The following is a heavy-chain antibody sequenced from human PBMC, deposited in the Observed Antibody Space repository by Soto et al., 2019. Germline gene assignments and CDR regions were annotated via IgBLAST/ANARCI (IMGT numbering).Heavy chain of an antibody. D-gene: IGHD2-2*02. J-gene: IGHJ5*02. Sequence: ASVKVSCKASGYTFTSYDINWVRQATGQGLEWMGWMNPNSGNTGYAQKFQGRVTMTRNTSISTAYMELSSLRSEDTAVYYCARVPSHCSSTSCDMGTWGQGTLVTVSS. V-gene: IGHV1-8*01. CDR3: ARVPSHCSSTSCDMGT. CDR2: MNPNSGNT. CDR1: GYTFTSYD.